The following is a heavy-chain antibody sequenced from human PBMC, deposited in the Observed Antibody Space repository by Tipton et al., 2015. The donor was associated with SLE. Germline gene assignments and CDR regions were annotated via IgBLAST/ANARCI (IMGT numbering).Heavy chain of an antibody. Sequence: TLSLTCIVSGGSISSYYWSWIRQPPGKGLEWIGYIYYSGSTNYNPSLKSRVTMSVDTSKNQFSLRLTSVTAADTAVYYCARDLGRLYFDYWGQGTLVTVSS. CDR2: IYYSGST. V-gene: IGHV4-59*01. D-gene: IGHD3-16*01. J-gene: IGHJ4*02. CDR1: GGSISSYY. CDR3: ARDLGRLYFDY.